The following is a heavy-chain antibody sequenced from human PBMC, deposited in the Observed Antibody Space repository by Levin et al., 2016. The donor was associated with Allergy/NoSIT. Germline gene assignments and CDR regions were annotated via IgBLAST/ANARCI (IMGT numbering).Heavy chain of an antibody. CDR3: ARCGSYRIDY. D-gene: IGHD1-26*01. J-gene: IGHJ4*02. V-gene: IGHV4-34*01. Sequence: WIRQPPGKGLEWIGEINHSGSTNYNPSLKSRVTISVDTSKNQFSLKLSSVTAADTAVYYCARCGSYRIDYWGQGTLVTVSS. CDR2: INHSGST.